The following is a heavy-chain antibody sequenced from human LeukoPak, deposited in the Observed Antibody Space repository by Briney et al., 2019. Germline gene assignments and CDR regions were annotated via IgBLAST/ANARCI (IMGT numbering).Heavy chain of an antibody. CDR3: ARDTYYYGSGSYYLLDY. J-gene: IGHJ4*02. D-gene: IGHD3-10*01. CDR2: INPNSGGT. CDR1: GYTFTGYY. V-gene: IGHV1-2*04. Sequence: ASVKVSCKASGYTFTGYYMHWVRQAPGQGLEWMGWINPNSGGTNYAQKFQGWVTMTRDTSISTAYMELSRLRSDDTAVYYCARDTYYYGSGSYYLLDYWGQGTLVTGSS.